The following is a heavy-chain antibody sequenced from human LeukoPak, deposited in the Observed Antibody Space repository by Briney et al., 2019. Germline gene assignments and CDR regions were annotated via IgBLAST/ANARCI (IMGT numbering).Heavy chain of an antibody. V-gene: IGHV4-38-2*02. CDR3: ARDVITFGGVIVMFDP. D-gene: IGHD3-16*02. J-gene: IGHJ5*02. Sequence: PSETLSLTCTVSGYSISRGYYWGWIRQPPGKGLEWIGSIYHSGSTYYNPSLKSRVTISVDTSKNQFSLKLSSVTAADTAVYYCARDVITFGGVIVMFDPWGQGTLVTVSS. CDR1: GYSISRGYY. CDR2: IYHSGST.